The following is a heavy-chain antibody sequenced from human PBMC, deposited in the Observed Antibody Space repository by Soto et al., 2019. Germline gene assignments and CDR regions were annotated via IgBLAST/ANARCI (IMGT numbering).Heavy chain of an antibody. CDR3: ASHLQPTNWGGGYFDY. CDR2: MSYSRST. V-gene: IGHV4-39*01. CDR1: GGSISSNNYY. Sequence: QLQLQEAGPGLVKPSETLSLTCFVSGGSISSNNYYWGWIRQPPGKGLEWIGSMSYSRSTYYNPSLKSRVTISVDTSKNQFYLKLTSVTAADTAVYYCASHLQPTNWGGGYFDYWGQGPLVTVSS. J-gene: IGHJ4*02. D-gene: IGHD7-27*01.